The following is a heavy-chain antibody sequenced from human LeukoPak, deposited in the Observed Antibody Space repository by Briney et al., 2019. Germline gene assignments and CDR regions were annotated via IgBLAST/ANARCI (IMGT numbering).Heavy chain of an antibody. V-gene: IGHV1-2*02. CDR3: ARMIVNTYAEYFQH. Sequence: ASVKVSCKASGYTFTDYYMHWVRQAPGQGLEWMGWIIPNSGGTSYAQKFQGRVTMTRDTSISTAYMELSSLRSQDTAVYYCARMIVNTYAEYFQHWGQGTLVTVSS. D-gene: IGHD3-22*01. CDR1: GYTFTDYY. CDR2: IIPNSGGT. J-gene: IGHJ1*01.